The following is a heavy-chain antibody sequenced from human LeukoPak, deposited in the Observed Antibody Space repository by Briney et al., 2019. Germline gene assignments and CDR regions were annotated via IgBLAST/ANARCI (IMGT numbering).Heavy chain of an antibody. CDR2: INPKSGGT. J-gene: IGHJ4*02. D-gene: IGHD3-22*01. CDR1: RYTFPRYY. Sequence: SEKVSCKASRYTFPRYYMHWVRQAPGQGREWMGWINPKSGGTHYAQKSQGRVTMTRDTSISTAYSELSRLRPDATGAHSCTTGGPFYYYNRSGLAYCGQATLVTVSS. CDR3: TTGGPFYYYNRSGLAY. V-gene: IGHV1-2*02.